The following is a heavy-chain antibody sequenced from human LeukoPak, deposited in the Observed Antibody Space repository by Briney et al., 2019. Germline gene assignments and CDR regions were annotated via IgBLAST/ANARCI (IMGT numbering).Heavy chain of an antibody. J-gene: IGHJ3*02. CDR1: GFTLSSYD. D-gene: IGHD3-10*01. Sequence: GGSLTLSCAASGFTLSSYDMIGFRQAPGKGLEWVSGISGSGDSTYYADSVRGRFTISRDNSKSTLYLQLNSLRADDTAVYYCAKCYASGMKGTFDIWGQGAMVTVSS. CDR3: AKCYASGMKGTFDI. V-gene: IGHV3-23*01. CDR2: ISGSGDST.